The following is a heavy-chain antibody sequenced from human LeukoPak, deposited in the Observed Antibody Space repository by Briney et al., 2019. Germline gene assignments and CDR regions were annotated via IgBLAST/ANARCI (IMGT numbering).Heavy chain of an antibody. J-gene: IGHJ4*02. D-gene: IGHD2-15*01. CDR3: ARERTLTSCYDY. V-gene: IGHV1-2*02. CDR1: GYTFTGYY. Sequence: ASVTVSCKASGYTFTGYYMHWVRQAPGQGLEWMGWINPNSGGTNYAQKFQGRVTMTRDTPISTAHMELSRLRSDDTAVYYCARERTLTSCYDYWGQGTLVTVSS. CDR2: INPNSGGT.